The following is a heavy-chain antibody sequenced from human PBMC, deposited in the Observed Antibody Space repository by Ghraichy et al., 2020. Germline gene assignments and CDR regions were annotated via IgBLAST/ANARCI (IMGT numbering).Heavy chain of an antibody. V-gene: IGHV3-72*01. CDR2: TRNKANSYTT. CDR3: ARERSYGHPGYGMDV. CDR1: GFTFSDHY. Sequence: GGSLRLSCAASGFTFSDHYMDWVRQAPGKGLEWVGRTRNKANSYTTEYAASVKGRFTISRDDSKNSLYLQMNSLKTEDTAVYYCARERSYGHPGYGMDVWGQGTTVTVSS. J-gene: IGHJ6*02. D-gene: IGHD5-18*01.